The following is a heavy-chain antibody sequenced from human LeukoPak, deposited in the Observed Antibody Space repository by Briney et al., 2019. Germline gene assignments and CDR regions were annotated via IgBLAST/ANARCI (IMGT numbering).Heavy chain of an antibody. J-gene: IGHJ4*02. CDR1: GFTFSNYW. D-gene: IGHD1-26*01. CDR3: ARRGSSAGGFDY. V-gene: IGHV3-7*03. Sequence: GGSLRLSCAASGFTFSNYWMNWVRQAPGKGLEWVANIKQDGSEKYYVDSVKGRFTISRDNAKNSLYLQMNSLRAEDSALYYCARRGSSAGGFDYWGQGTLVTVSS. CDR2: IKQDGSEK.